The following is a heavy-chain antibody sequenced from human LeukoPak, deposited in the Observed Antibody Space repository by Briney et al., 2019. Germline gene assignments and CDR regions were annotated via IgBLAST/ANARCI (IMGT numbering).Heavy chain of an antibody. CDR3: ARGGIRAAD. V-gene: IGHV4-61*02. CDR2: IYTSGST. CDR1: GRPLSSGSYY. Sequence: SQTLSLTCSVSGRPLSSGSYYWSWIRQPAGKGLEWIGRIYTSGSTNYNPSLQSRVTISVDTSKNQFPLKLSSVAAADTAVYYCARGGIRAADWRQGTLVTDSS. J-gene: IGHJ4*02. D-gene: IGHD3-16*01.